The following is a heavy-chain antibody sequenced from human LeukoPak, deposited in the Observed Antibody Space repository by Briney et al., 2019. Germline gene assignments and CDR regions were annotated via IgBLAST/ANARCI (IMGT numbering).Heavy chain of an antibody. CDR1: GFTFSTYS. CDR2: ISRSSSHI. J-gene: IGHJ6*03. CDR3: ARAVGATRVIDYYYYYMDV. D-gene: IGHD1-26*01. Sequence: EGSLRLSCAASGFTFSTYSMNWVRQAPGKGLEWVSFISRSSSHIYYADSVKGRFTISRDNAKNSLYLQMNSLRAEDTAVYYCARAVGATRVIDYYYYYMDVWGKGTTVTVSS. V-gene: IGHV3-21*01.